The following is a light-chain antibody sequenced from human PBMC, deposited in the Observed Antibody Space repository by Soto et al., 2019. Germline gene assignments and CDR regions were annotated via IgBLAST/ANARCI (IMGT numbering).Light chain of an antibody. V-gene: IGLV2-18*02. CDR3: SSYTSSSTDV. CDR2: EVS. J-gene: IGLJ1*01. CDR1: SSDVGTYNR. Sequence: QSVLTQPPSVSGSPGQSVTISCTGTSSDVGTYNRVSWYQQPPGTAPKLMLYEVSNRPSGVPDRVSGSKSDNTASLTISGLQAEDEADYYCSSYTSSSTDVFGTGTKLTVL.